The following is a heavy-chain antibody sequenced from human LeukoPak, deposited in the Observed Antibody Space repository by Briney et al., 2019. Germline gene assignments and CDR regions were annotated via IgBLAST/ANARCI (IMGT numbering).Heavy chain of an antibody. V-gene: IGHV3-23*01. CDR1: AFTFSSYA. CDR2: ISGSGGST. Sequence: GGCLRLSCAASAFTFSSYAVNWVRQAPGKGLEWISTISGSGGSTYYADSVRGRFTISRDNSKNTLYLQMNSLRAEDTAVYYCAKDSSGGSGWSHYYYYGMDVWGQGSTVTVSS. J-gene: IGHJ6*02. D-gene: IGHD6-19*01. CDR3: AKDSSGGSGWSHYYYYGMDV.